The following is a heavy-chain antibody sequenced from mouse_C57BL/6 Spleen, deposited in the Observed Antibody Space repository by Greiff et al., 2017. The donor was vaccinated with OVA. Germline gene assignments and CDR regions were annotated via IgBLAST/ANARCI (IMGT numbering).Heavy chain of an antibody. CDR1: GYTFTSYW. CDR2: INPSSGYT. CDR3: ARDYYGSSDYAMDY. V-gene: IGHV1-7*01. Sequence: QVHVKQSGAELAKPGASVKLSCKASGYTFTSYWMHWVKQRPGQGLEWIGYINPSSGYTKYNQKFKDKATLTADKSSSTAYMQLSSLTYEDSAVYYCARDYYGSSDYAMDYWGQGTSVTVSS. J-gene: IGHJ4*01. D-gene: IGHD1-1*01.